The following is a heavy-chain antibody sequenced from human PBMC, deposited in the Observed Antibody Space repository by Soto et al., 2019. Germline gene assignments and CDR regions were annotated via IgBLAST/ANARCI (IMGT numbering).Heavy chain of an antibody. J-gene: IGHJ5*02. CDR2: INHSGST. D-gene: IGHD3-9*01. V-gene: IGHV4-34*01. CDR1: GGSFSGYY. CDR3: ARDYYDILTGYYNVNWFDP. Sequence: SETLSLTFAVYGGSFSGYYWSWIRQPPGKGLEWIGEINHSGSTNYNPSLKSRVTISVDTSKKQFSLKLSSVTAADTAVYYCARDYYDILTGYYNVNWFDPWGQGTLVTVSS.